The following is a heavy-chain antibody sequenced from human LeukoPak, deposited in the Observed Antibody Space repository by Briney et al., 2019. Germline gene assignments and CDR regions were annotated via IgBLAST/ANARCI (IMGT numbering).Heavy chain of an antibody. Sequence: PSETLSLTCTVSGGSISSSSYYWGWIRQPPGKGLEWIGNIYYSGSTYYNPSLKSRVTISVDTPKNQFSLRLSSVTAADTAVYYCAKEYCSGVGCYGNDAFDIWGQGTMVTVSS. CDR1: GGSISSSSYY. CDR3: AKEYCSGVGCYGNDAFDI. D-gene: IGHD2-15*01. J-gene: IGHJ3*02. CDR2: IYYSGST. V-gene: IGHV4-39*02.